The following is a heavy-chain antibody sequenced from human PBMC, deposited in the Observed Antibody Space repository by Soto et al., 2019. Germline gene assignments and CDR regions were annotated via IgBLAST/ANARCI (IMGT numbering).Heavy chain of an antibody. CDR2: IIPIFGTA. Sequence: SVKVSCKAIGYSFTSHYMHWVRQAPGQGLEWMGGIIPIFGTANYAQKFQGRVTITADESTSTAYMELSSLRSEDTAVYYCARDYYYDSRGYTRFDPWGQGTLVTVSS. D-gene: IGHD3-22*01. V-gene: IGHV1-69*13. CDR3: ARDYYYDSRGYTRFDP. J-gene: IGHJ5*02. CDR1: GYSFTSHY.